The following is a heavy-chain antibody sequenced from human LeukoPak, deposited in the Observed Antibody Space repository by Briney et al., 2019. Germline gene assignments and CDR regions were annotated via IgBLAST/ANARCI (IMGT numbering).Heavy chain of an antibody. CDR2: IKEDGSEE. CDR3: ARGSSLDHDAFDI. Sequence: GGSLRLSCGASGFTFSSYWMSWVRQAPGKGLEWVANIKEDGSEEYYVDSVKGRSTISRDNAKNSLYLQMNSLRAEDTAVYYCARGSSLDHDAFDIWGQGTMVTVSS. CDR1: GFTFSSYW. V-gene: IGHV3-7*01. J-gene: IGHJ3*02.